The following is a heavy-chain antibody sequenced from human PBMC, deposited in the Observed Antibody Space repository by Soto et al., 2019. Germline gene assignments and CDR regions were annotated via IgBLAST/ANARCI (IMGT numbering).Heavy chain of an antibody. CDR1: GGTFSSYT. J-gene: IGHJ4*02. Sequence: QVQLVQSGAEVKKPGSSVTVSCKASGGTFSSYTISWVRQAPGQGLEWMGRIIPILGIANYAQKFQGRVTITADKSTCTAYMELSSLRSADTAVYYCAGWYNWSLNYFDYWGQGTLVTVS. V-gene: IGHV1-69*02. D-gene: IGHD1-20*01. CDR3: AGWYNWSLNYFDY. CDR2: IIPILGIA.